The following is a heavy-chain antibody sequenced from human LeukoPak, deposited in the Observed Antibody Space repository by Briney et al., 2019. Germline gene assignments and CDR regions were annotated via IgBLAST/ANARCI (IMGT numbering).Heavy chain of an antibody. CDR2: INLSGST. V-gene: IGHV4-34*01. D-gene: IGHD3-9*01. Sequence: SQTLSLTRAVSGGSFSGYYWRWIRQTPRKGLEWIGEINLSGSTNYKTSLTSRVTLSVDTCKSKYSPWMCSLSAADPRVCYCARGVVLTGYPLDFWGRGTLVTVSS. J-gene: IGHJ4*02. CDR3: ARGVVLTGYPLDF. CDR1: GGSFSGYY.